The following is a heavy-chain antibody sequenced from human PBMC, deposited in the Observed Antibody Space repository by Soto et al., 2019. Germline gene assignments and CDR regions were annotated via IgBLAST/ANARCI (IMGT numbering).Heavy chain of an antibody. J-gene: IGHJ6*02. CDR1: GYTFTSYG. Sequence: GASVKVSCKASGYTFTSYGISWVRQAPGQGLEWMGWISAYNGNTNYAQKLQGRVTMTTDTSTSTAYMELRSLRSDDTAVYYCARVSHSGSYYRGYYGMDVWGQGTTVTVSS. CDR3: ARVSHSGSYYRGYYGMDV. D-gene: IGHD1-26*01. CDR2: ISAYNGNT. V-gene: IGHV1-18*04.